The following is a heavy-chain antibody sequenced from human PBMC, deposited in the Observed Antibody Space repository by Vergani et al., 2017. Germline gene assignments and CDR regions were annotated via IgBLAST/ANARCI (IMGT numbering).Heavy chain of an antibody. CDR2: ISYDGSNK. CDR1: KFTFISYG. Sequence: VQLVESGGGLVQPGRSLRLSCTASKFTFISYGMHWVRQAPGRGPEWVAVISYDGSNKYFADSVKGRFTISRDNSKNTLYLQMNSLRAEDTAVYYCAKGLWPSPPGGGDYFDYWGQGTLVAVSS. D-gene: IGHD3-10*01. J-gene: IGHJ4*02. V-gene: IGHV3-30*18. CDR3: AKGLWPSPPGGGDYFDY.